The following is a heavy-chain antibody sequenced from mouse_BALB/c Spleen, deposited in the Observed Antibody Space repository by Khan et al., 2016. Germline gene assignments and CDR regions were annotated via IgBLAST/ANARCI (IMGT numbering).Heavy chain of an antibody. V-gene: IGHV9-3-1*01. J-gene: IGHJ4*01. CDR2: INTHTGEP. Sequence: QIQLVQSGPELKKPGETVKISCKASGYTFRNYGMKWVKQAPGKGLKWMGWINTHTGEPTYADDFKGRFVFSLETSASTAYLQITDVKNEDTATYFCARRGLYALDYWGQGTSVTVSS. CDR3: ARRGLYALDY. CDR1: GYTFRNYG. D-gene: IGHD3-1*01.